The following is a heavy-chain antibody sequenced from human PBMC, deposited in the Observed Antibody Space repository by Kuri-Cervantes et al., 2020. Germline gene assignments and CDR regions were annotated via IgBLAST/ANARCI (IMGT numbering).Heavy chain of an antibody. CDR2: INPNSGGT. CDR3: ASKTYSSSWWGTVDYYYGMDV. J-gene: IGHJ6*02. D-gene: IGHD6-13*01. V-gene: IGHV1-2*02. Sequence: ASVKVSCKASGYTFTSYGISWVRQAPGQGLEWMGWINPNSGGTNYAQKFQGRVTMIRDTSISTAYMELSRLRSDDTAVYYCASKTYSSSWWGTVDYYYGMDVWGQGATVTVSS. CDR1: GYTFTSYG.